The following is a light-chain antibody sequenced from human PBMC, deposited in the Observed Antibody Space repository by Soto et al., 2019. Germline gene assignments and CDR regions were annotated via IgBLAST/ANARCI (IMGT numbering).Light chain of an antibody. Sequence: QSALTQPASVSGSPGQSITISCTGTSSDVGGYNLVSWYQQHPGKAPKLMIYEVSNRPSGVSNRFSGSKSGNTASLTISGLQAEDEADYYCSSYARSSTLVFGTGTKLTFL. J-gene: IGLJ1*01. CDR2: EVS. CDR1: SSDVGGYNL. CDR3: SSYARSSTLV. V-gene: IGLV2-14*01.